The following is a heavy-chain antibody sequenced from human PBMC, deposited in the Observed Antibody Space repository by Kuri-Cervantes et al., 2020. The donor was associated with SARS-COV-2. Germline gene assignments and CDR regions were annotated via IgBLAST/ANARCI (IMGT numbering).Heavy chain of an antibody. D-gene: IGHD7-27*01. CDR1: GFNFSRTD. V-gene: IGHV3-13*01. J-gene: IGHJ3*02. Sequence: GESLKISCAASGFNFSRTDMHWVRQATGKGLEWVSAIGTSGDTYYPGSVKGRFTISRENAKNSLYLQMNSLRAEGTAVYYCARATSSWEAGDAFDIWGQGTMVTVSS. CDR2: IGTSGDT. CDR3: ARATSSWEAGDAFDI.